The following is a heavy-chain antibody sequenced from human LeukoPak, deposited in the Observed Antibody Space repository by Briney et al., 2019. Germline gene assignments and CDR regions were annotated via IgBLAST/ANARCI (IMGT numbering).Heavy chain of an antibody. Sequence: KPSETLSLTCSVSDGSISSYHLSWIRQPPGKGLEWIGYIHSSGSTHYNPSLKSRVTTSLDTSKNQFSLKMSSVTAADTAVYYCARLGSYSDHWGQGTLVTVSS. CDR2: IHSSGST. J-gene: IGHJ4*02. CDR1: DGSISSYH. V-gene: IGHV4-4*09. D-gene: IGHD1-26*01. CDR3: ARLGSYSDH.